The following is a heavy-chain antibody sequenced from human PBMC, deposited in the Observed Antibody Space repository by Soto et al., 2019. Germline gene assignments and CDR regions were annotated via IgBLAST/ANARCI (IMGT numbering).Heavy chain of an antibody. D-gene: IGHD3-3*01. CDR1: GGSVSSSNYY. CDR2: IRYGGNT. J-gene: IGHJ6*02. CDR3: ATGNIDFWSGYKYFYYGMDV. V-gene: IGHV4-39*02. Sequence: SETLSLTCTVSGGSVSSSNYYWAWIRQPPGKGLDWIGSIRYGGNTYSNPSLKSRLTISVYTSNNHISLRLSSVTAADTAIYYCATGNIDFWSGYKYFYYGMDVWGQGTTVTVS.